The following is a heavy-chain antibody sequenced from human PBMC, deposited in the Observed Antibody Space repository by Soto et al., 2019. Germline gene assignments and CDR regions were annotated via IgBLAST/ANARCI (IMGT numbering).Heavy chain of an antibody. CDR3: AKVEVRGVTLNWFDP. V-gene: IGHV3-23*01. CDR1: GFSFNNYA. Sequence: EVQLLESGGGLVQPGGSLRLSCAASGFSFNNYAMNWVRQAPGKGLEWVSAISGSGASTYYADSVKSRFTISRDNSKNTLFLQMNRLGAGDTAVYYCAKVEVRGVTLNWFDPWGQGTLVTVSS. CDR2: ISGSGAST. J-gene: IGHJ5*02. D-gene: IGHD3-10*01.